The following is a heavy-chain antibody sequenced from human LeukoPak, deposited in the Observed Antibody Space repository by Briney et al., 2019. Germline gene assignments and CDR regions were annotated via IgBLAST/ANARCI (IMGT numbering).Heavy chain of an antibody. Sequence: GGSLRLSCAASGITFNSYAMSWVRQAPGKGLEWVSGISGSGGSTYYADSVKGRFTISRDNSKNTLYLQMNSLRAEDTAVYYCAKLGYGGNSWFDYWGQGTLVTVSS. CDR2: ISGSGGST. V-gene: IGHV3-23*01. CDR1: GITFNSYA. J-gene: IGHJ5*01. D-gene: IGHD4-23*01. CDR3: AKLGYGGNSWFDY.